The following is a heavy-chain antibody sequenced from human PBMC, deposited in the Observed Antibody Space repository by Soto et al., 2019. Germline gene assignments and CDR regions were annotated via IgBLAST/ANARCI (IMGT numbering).Heavy chain of an antibody. Sequence: SVKGSFKASGFTFTSSAVQWLRQARGQRLEWIGWIVVGSGNTNYAQKFQERVTITRDMSTSTAYMELSSLRSEDTAVYYCAAAQYTRELRIAFDIWGQGTMVTVSS. CDR1: GFTFTSSA. V-gene: IGHV1-58*01. CDR3: AAAQYTRELRIAFDI. D-gene: IGHD1-26*01. CDR2: IVVGSGNT. J-gene: IGHJ3*02.